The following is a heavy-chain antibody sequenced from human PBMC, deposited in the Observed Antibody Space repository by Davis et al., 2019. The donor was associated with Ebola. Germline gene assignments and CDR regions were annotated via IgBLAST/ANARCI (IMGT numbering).Heavy chain of an antibody. V-gene: IGHV1-69*13. J-gene: IGHJ4*02. CDR3: AKGHGLVPAAISY. D-gene: IGHD2-2*01. Sequence: SVKVSCKASGYTFTSYAISWVRQAPGQGLEWMGGIIPIFGTANYAQKFQGRVTITADESTSTAYMELSSLRAEDTAVYYCAKGHGLVPAAISYWGQGTLVTVSS. CDR1: GYTFTSYA. CDR2: IIPIFGTA.